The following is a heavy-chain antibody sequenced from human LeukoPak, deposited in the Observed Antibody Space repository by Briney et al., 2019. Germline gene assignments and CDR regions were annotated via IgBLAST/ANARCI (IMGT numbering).Heavy chain of an antibody. V-gene: IGHV4-4*07. CDR3: ARDALPTFIVVVPAATGNWFDP. J-gene: IGHJ5*02. CDR2: IYTSGST. CDR1: GYSISSGYY. D-gene: IGHD2-2*01. Sequence: PSETLSLTCAVSGYSISSGYYWSWIRQPAGQGLEWIGRIYTSGSTNYNPSLKSRVTMSVDTSKNQFSLKLSSVTAADTAVYYCARDALPTFIVVVPAATGNWFDPWGQGTLVTVSS.